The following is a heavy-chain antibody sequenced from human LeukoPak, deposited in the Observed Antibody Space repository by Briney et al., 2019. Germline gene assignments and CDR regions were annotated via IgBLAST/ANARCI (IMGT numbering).Heavy chain of an antibody. CDR1: GGSFSGYY. D-gene: IGHD2-15*01. CDR3: AREYGYCSGGSCYKGARIDY. Sequence: PSETLSLTCAVYGGSFSGYYWSWIRQPPGKGLEWIGEINHSGSTNYNPSLKSRVTLSVDTSKNQFSLKLSSVTAEDTAVYYCAREYGYCSGGSCYKGARIDYWGQGTLVTVSS. J-gene: IGHJ4*02. V-gene: IGHV4-34*01. CDR2: INHSGST.